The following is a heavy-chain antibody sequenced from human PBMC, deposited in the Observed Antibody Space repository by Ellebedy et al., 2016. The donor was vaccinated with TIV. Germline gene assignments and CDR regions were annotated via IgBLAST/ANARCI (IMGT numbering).Heavy chain of an antibody. V-gene: IGHV3-48*01. D-gene: IGHD6-13*01. CDR1: GFFFSDYC. CDR2: ISSSSSTI. CDR3: AAAAGAGDDAFDI. Sequence: GGSLRLSXSASGFFFSDYCMNWVRQAPRKGLEWVSYISSSSSTIYYADSVKGRFTISRDKAKNSLYLQMNSLRAEDTAVYYCAAAAGAGDDAFDIWGQGTMVTVSS. J-gene: IGHJ3*02.